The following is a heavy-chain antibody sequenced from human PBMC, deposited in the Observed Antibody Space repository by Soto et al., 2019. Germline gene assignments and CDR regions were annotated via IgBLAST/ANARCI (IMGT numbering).Heavy chain of an antibody. D-gene: IGHD3-16*01. CDR3: Y. CDR1: GFIFSNFA. CDR2: IRQSGDRS. J-gene: IGHJ4*02. V-gene: IGHV3-23*01. Sequence: PGGSLRLSCAASGFIFSNFAMYWVRRAPGKGLEWVSSIRQSGDRSSYADSAKGRFTISRDNSKNTLYLQMNGLRLDDTAKIIDYWGQGTLVTVSS.